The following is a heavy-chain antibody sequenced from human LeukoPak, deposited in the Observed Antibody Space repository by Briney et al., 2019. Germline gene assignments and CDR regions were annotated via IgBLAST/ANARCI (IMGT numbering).Heavy chain of an antibody. J-gene: IGHJ6*03. CDR2: ISSSSSYI. CDR3: ARVATASHYYYMDV. CDR1: GFTFSSYA. V-gene: IGHV3-21*01. D-gene: IGHD5-12*01. Sequence: GGSLRLSCAASGFTFSSYAMSWVRQAPGKGLEWVSSISSSSSYIYYADSVKGRFTISRDNAKNSLYLQMNSLRAEDTAVYYCARVATASHYYYMDVWGKGTTVTVSS.